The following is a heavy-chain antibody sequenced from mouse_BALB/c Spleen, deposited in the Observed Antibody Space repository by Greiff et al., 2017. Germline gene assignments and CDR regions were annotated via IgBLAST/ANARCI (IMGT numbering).Heavy chain of an antibody. CDR3: ASGDYYGSSYEGDY. D-gene: IGHD1-1*01. J-gene: IGHJ4*01. CDR2: IDPENGNT. Sequence: VQLKQSGAELVRPGALVKLSCKASGFNIKDYYMHWVKQRPEQGLEWIGWIDPENGNTIYDPKFQGKASITADTSSNTAYLQLSSLTSADTAVYYCASGDYYGSSYEGDYWGQGTSVTVSS. CDR1: GFNIKDYY. V-gene: IGHV14-1*02.